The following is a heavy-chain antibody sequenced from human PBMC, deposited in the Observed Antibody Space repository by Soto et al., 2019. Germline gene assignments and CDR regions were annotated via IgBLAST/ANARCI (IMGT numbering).Heavy chain of an antibody. CDR1: GGSFSGNY. CDR2: ISHSGSGT. J-gene: IGHJ4*02. CDR3: ARGHLPGGNTFYYDY. D-gene: IGHD2-15*01. Sequence: QVQLQQWGAGLLKPSETLSLTCTVYGGSFSGNYWSWIRQPPGMGLEWIGEISHSGSGTNYNPSLKSRVTISVDTSKNQFSLKLSSVTAADTAMYYCARGHLPGGNTFYYDYWGQGTLVTVFS. V-gene: IGHV4-34*01.